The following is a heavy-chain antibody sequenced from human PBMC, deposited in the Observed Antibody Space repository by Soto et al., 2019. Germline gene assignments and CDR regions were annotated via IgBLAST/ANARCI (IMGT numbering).Heavy chain of an antibody. CDR3: ARGYSCSAYYFDY. Sequence: QVQLVESGGGLVKPGGSLRLSCAASGFTFSDYYMSWIRQAPGKGLEWVSYISSSGSTIYYADSVKGRFPISRDNAKNSLVLQMNILRVEDTAVYYCARGYSCSAYYFDYWGQGTLVTVSS. CDR1: GFTFSDYY. J-gene: IGHJ4*02. CDR2: ISSSGSTI. D-gene: IGHD6-6*01. V-gene: IGHV3-11*01.